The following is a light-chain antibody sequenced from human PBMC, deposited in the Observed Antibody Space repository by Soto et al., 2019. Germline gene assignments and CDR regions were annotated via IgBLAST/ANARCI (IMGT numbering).Light chain of an antibody. Sequence: EIVLTQSPGTLSLSPGERATLSCRASQSVNSNYLAWYQQKPGQAPRLLIYGASSRATGIPEKFSGSGSGTDFTLTISRLELEDSAVYHCQQYRSSPRTFGEGTPVDIK. V-gene: IGKV3-20*01. CDR2: GAS. J-gene: IGKJ4*01. CDR3: QQYRSSPRT. CDR1: QSVNSNY.